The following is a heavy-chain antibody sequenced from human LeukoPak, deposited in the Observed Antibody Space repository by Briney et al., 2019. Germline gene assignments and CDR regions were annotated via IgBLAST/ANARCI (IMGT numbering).Heavy chain of an antibody. CDR3: AGENVSSYVVVVIPFFDS. V-gene: IGHV4-59*12. J-gene: IGHJ3*02. CDR2: ISYSGSA. CDR1: GGSISSYY. D-gene: IGHD2-21*01. Sequence: SETLSLTCTVSGGSISSYYWSWIRQPPGGGLGWIGYISYSGSANYNPSLKSRVTILVDTSKNQFSLKLSSVTAADTAVYYCAGENVSSYVVVVIPFFDSWGQGTMVTVSS.